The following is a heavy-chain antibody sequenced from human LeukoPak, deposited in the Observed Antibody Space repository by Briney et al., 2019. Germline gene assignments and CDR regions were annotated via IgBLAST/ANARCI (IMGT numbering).Heavy chain of an antibody. J-gene: IGHJ1*01. V-gene: IGHV3-30*18. D-gene: IGHD6-19*01. Sequence: GGSLRLSCAASGFTFSSYGMHWVRQAPGKGLEWVAVISYDGSNKYYADSVKGRFTISRDNSKNTLYLQMNSLRAEDTAVYYCAKETIPGIAVAGTTMGTEYFQHWGQGTLVTVSS. CDR3: AKETIPGIAVAGTTMGTEYFQH. CDR1: GFTFSSYG. CDR2: ISYDGSNK.